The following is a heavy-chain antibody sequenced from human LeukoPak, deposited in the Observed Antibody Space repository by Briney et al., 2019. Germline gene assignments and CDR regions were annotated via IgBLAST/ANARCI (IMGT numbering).Heavy chain of an antibody. Sequence: PSQTLSLTCAVSGGSISSGGYSWSWIRQPPGKGLEWIGYIYHSGSTYYNPSLKSRVTISVDRSKNQFSLKLSSVTAADTAVYYCARARYGAFDIWGQGTMVTVSS. V-gene: IGHV4-30-2*01. CDR3: ARARYGAFDI. J-gene: IGHJ3*02. CDR1: GGSISSGGYS. D-gene: IGHD3-16*01. CDR2: IYHSGST.